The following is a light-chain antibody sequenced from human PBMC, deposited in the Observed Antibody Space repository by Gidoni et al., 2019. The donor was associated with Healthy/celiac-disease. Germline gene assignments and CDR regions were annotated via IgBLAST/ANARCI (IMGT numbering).Light chain of an antibody. J-gene: IGKJ4*01. CDR1: SSNNKNY. V-gene: IGKV4-1*01. CDR3: QQYYSTPLT. Sequence: DIVMTQSPDSLAVSLGERATINSSNNKNYLAWYQQKPGQPPKLLIYWASTRESGVPDRFSGSGSGTDFTLTISSLQAEDVAVYYCQQYYSTPLTFGGGTKVESK. CDR2: WAS.